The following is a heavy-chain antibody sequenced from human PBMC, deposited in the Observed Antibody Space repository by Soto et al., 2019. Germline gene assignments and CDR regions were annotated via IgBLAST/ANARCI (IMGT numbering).Heavy chain of an antibody. Sequence: EVQLVESGGGLIQPGGSLRLSCAASGFTVSSNYMSCVRQAPGKGLEWVSVIYSGGSTYYADSVKGRFTISRDNSKNTLYLQMNSLRAEDTAVYYCARDYSGRYYYGSGSHDYWGQGTLVTVSS. J-gene: IGHJ4*02. D-gene: IGHD3-10*01. CDR1: GFTVSSNY. CDR2: IYSGGST. CDR3: ARDYSGRYYYGSGSHDY. V-gene: IGHV3-53*01.